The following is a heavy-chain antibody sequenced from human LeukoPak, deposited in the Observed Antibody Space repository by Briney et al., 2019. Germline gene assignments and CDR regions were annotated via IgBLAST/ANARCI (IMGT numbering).Heavy chain of an antibody. J-gene: IGHJ4*02. CDR1: GFTFSSYS. Sequence: GGSLGLSCAASGFTFSSYSMNWVRQAPGKGLEWVSSISSSSSYIYYADSVKGRLTISRDNAKNSLYLQMNSLRAEDTAVYYCARDSRDYDFWSGPKQYYFDYWGQGTLVTVSS. V-gene: IGHV3-21*01. D-gene: IGHD3-3*01. CDR2: ISSSSSYI. CDR3: ARDSRDYDFWSGPKQYYFDY.